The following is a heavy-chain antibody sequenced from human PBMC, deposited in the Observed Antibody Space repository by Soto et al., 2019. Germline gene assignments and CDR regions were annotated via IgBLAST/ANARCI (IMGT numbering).Heavy chain of an antibody. V-gene: IGHV4-4*02. CDR2: IYHSGST. Sequence: KPSETLSLTCAVSGGSISSSNWWSWVRQPPGKGLEWIGEIYHSGSTNYNPSLKSRVTISVDKSKNQFSLKLSSVTAADTAVYYCASPNNYCSSTSCYEYYGMDVWGQGTTVTVSS. CDR3: ASPNNYCSSTSCYEYYGMDV. D-gene: IGHD2-2*01. CDR1: GGSISSSNW. J-gene: IGHJ6*02.